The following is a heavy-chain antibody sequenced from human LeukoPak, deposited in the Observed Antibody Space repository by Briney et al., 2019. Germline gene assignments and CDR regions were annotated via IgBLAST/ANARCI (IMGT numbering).Heavy chain of an antibody. CDR3: ARRVGSGWPVQH. CDR2: MNPNSGNT. J-gene: IGHJ1*01. D-gene: IGHD6-19*01. CDR1: GYTFSSYD. V-gene: IGHV1-8*01. Sequence: GASVKVSCKAFGYTFSSYDINWVRQATGQGLEWMGWMNPNSGNTGYAQKFQGRLNMTRNTSISTAYMELSSLRSEDTAVYYCARRVGSGWPVQHWGQGTLVTVSS.